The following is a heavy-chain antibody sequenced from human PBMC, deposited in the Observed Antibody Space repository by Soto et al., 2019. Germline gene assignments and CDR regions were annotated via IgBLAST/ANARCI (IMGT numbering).Heavy chain of an antibody. D-gene: IGHD3-3*01. V-gene: IGHV6-1*01. J-gene: IGHJ6*01. Sequence: QTIPITCAMSGDSVSSNSAAWNWIRQSRSRGLEWLGRTYYRSKWYNDYAVSVKSRITITPDASKNQFSLQLNSVTPEDTAVYYCACADRITIFGVVIIMDDYYYYGMDV. CDR3: ACADRITIFGVVIIMDDYYYYGMDV. CDR2: TYYRSKWYN. CDR1: GDSVSSNSAA.